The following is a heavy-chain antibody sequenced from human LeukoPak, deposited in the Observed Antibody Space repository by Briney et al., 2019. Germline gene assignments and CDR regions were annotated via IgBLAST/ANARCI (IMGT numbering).Heavy chain of an antibody. J-gene: IGHJ4*02. CDR1: GFTFSSYA. CDR2: ISGSGGST. Sequence: GGSLRLSCAASGFTFSSYAMSWVRQAPGKGLEWVSAISGSGGSTYYADSVKGRFTISRDNSKNTLYLQMISLSVEDTATYYCARDKSIGRYFDYWGQGALVAVSS. CDR3: ARDKSIGRYFDY. V-gene: IGHV3-23*01. D-gene: IGHD6-6*01.